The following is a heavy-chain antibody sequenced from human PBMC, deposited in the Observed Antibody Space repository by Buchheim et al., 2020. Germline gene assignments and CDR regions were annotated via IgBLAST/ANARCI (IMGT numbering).Heavy chain of an antibody. CDR3: AKKDDISLNYFDS. CDR1: GGSIISSNW. CDR2: VYHSAST. V-gene: IGHV4-4*02. Sequence: QVQLQQSGPGLVKPSGTLSLTCTVSGGSIISSNWWTWVRQSPRKGLEWIGEVYHSASTNYNPSLRSRVTISIDKSKNPFSLKLSSVTAADTAIYYCAKKDDISLNYFDSWGQGT. J-gene: IGHJ4*02. D-gene: IGHD3-9*01.